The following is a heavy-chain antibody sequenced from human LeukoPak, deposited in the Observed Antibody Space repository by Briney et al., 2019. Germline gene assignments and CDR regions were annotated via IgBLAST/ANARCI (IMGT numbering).Heavy chain of an antibody. CDR2: IYYSGST. CDR1: GGSISSSSYY. Sequence: NPSKTLSLTCTVSGGSISSSSYYWGWIRQPPGKGLEWIGSIYYSGSTYYNPSLKSRVTISVDTSKNQFSLKLSSVTAADTAVYYCARGDSDISAFDIWGQGTMVTVSS. D-gene: IGHD5-12*01. CDR3: ARGDSDISAFDI. V-gene: IGHV4-39*07. J-gene: IGHJ3*02.